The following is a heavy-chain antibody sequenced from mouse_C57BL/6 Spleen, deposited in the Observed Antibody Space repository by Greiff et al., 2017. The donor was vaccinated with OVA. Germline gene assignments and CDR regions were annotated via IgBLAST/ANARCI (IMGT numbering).Heavy chain of an antibody. J-gene: IGHJ2*01. D-gene: IGHD1-1*01. Sequence: QVQLKESGPELVKPGASVKISCKASGYAFSSSWMNWVKQRPGKGLEWIGRIYPGDGDTNYNGKFKGKATLTADKSSSTAYMQLSSLTSEDSAVYFCATITTVVEYYFDYWGQGTTLTVSS. V-gene: IGHV1-82*01. CDR3: ATITTVVEYYFDY. CDR1: GYAFSSSW. CDR2: IYPGDGDT.